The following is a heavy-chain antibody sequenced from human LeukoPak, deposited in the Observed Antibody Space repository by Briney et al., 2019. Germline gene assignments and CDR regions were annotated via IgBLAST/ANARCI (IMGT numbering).Heavy chain of an antibody. Sequence: SQTLSLTCAISGDSVSTNSAASNWIRQSPSRGLEWLGRTYYRSKWYNDYAISVKSRITINPDTSKNQFSLQLTSVTPEDTAVYYCARDRVYSSGWFFDYWGQGTLVTVSS. CDR2: TYYRSKWYN. D-gene: IGHD6-19*01. CDR1: GDSVSTNSAA. CDR3: ARDRVYSSGWFFDY. V-gene: IGHV6-1*01. J-gene: IGHJ4*02.